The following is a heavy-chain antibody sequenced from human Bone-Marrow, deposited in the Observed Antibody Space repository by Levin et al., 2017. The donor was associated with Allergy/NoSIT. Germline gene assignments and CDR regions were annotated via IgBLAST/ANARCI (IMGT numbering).Heavy chain of an antibody. D-gene: IGHD3/OR15-3a*01. Sequence: GGSLRLSCAASGFTFSSYGMHWVRQAPGKGLEWVALISFDGSDEYYADSVKGRFTISRDSSDNTLSLHMSSLRVEDTAIYYCAKQHGTAYSLPPLHSWGPGTLVTVS. J-gene: IGHJ4*02. V-gene: IGHV3-30*18. CDR3: AKQHGTAYSLPPLHS. CDR2: ISFDGSDE. CDR1: GFTFSSYG.